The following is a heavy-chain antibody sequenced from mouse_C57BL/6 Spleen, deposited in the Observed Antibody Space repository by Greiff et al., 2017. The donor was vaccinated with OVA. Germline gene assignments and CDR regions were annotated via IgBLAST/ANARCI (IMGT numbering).Heavy chain of an antibody. Sequence: QVQLQQSGAELVKPGASVKMSCKASGYTFTSYWITWVKQRPGQGLEWIGDIYPGSGSTNYNEKFKSKATLTVDTSSSTAYMQLSSLTSEDSAVYYCALITTVGYYAMDYWGQGTSVTVSS. J-gene: IGHJ4*01. D-gene: IGHD1-1*01. CDR2: IYPGSGST. CDR1: GYTFTSYW. V-gene: IGHV1-55*01. CDR3: ALITTVGYYAMDY.